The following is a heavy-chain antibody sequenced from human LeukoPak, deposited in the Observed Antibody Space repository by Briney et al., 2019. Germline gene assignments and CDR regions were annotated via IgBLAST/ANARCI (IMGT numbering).Heavy chain of an antibody. CDR2: ISSDGSST. CDR3: ARDQRVTGRPDIDY. D-gene: IGHD6-6*01. J-gene: IGHJ4*02. CDR1: GFTFWNHW. Sequence: GGSLRLFCAASGFTFWNHWMHWVRQTLGKGLVWVSRISSDGSSTTYAVSVKGRFTISRDNAKNTLYLQMNNLRAEDTAMYYCARDQRVTGRPDIDYWGQGTLVIVSS. V-gene: IGHV3-74*03.